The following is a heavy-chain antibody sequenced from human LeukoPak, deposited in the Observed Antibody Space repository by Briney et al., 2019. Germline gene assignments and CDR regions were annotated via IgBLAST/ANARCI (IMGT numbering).Heavy chain of an antibody. V-gene: IGHV3-33*01. J-gene: IGHJ4*02. CDR3: ARDPGRNMIDDY. CDR2: IWYDGSNK. CDR1: GFTFSSYG. Sequence: PGGSLRLSCAASGFTFSSYGMHWVRQAPGKGLEWVAVIWYDGSNKYYADSVKGRFTISRDNSKNTLYLQMNSLRAEDTAVYYCARDPGRNMIDDYWGQGTLVTVSS. D-gene: IGHD3-22*01.